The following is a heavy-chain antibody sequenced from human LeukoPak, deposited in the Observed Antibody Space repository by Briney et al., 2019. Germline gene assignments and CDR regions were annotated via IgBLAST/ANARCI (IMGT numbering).Heavy chain of an antibody. V-gene: IGHV4-59*01. Sequence: SETLSLTCTVSGGSISSYYWSWIRQPPGKGLEWIGYIYYSGSTNYNPSLKSRVTISVDTSKNQFSLELSSVTAADTAVYYCARERPRRYYYGSGSDNDAFDIWGQGTMVTVSS. CDR2: IYYSGST. CDR1: GGSISSYY. CDR3: ARERPRRYYYGSGSDNDAFDI. D-gene: IGHD3-10*01. J-gene: IGHJ3*02.